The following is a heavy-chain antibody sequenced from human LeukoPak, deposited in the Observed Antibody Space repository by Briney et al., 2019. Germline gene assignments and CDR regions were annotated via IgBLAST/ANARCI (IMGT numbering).Heavy chain of an antibody. V-gene: IGHV3-23*01. CDR2: VSSNGAKT. D-gene: IGHD1-14*01. CDR3: AKLHNLNCDY. CDR1: GFTFSSYA. J-gene: IGHJ4*02. Sequence: PGGFLRLSCAASGFTFSSYAITWVRQAPGKGLEWVSAVSSNGAKTYYADSVKGRFTISRDNYKNMVFLQMNSLRAEDTAVYYCAKLHNLNCDYWGLGTLATVSS.